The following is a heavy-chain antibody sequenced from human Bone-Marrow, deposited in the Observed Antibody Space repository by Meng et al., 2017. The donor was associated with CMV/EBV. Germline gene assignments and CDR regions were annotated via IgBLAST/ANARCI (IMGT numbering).Heavy chain of an antibody. D-gene: IGHD2-2*02. CDR3: ARVAQLLYPLLLDY. CDR2: ISSSSSYI. J-gene: IGHJ4*01. Sequence: GESLKISCAASGFTFSSYSMDWVRQAPGKGLEWVSSISSSSSYIYYADSVKGRFTISRDNAKNSLYLQMNSLRAEDTAVYYCARVAQLLYPLLLDYWGHGTLVTVSS. CDR1: GFTFSSYS. V-gene: IGHV3-21*01.